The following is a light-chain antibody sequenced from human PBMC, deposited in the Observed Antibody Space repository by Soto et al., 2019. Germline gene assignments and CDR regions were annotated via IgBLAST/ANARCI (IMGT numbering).Light chain of an antibody. CDR3: QQYNNWPHT. CDR2: GVS. Sequence: EIVMTQSPATLSVSPGERATLSCRASQSVSSKLAWFQQKPGQAPSPINYGVSTRATGVPVRFSGSGSGTEFTLTINSLQSEDFAVYYCQQYNNWPHTFGQGTKVDIK. CDR1: QSVSSK. V-gene: IGKV3-15*01. J-gene: IGKJ2*01.